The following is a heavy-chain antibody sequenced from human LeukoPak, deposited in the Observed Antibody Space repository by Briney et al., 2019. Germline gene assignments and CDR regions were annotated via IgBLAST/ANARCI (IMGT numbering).Heavy chain of an antibody. CDR1: GFTFDDYA. J-gene: IGHJ4*02. CDR2: ISWNSGSI. V-gene: IGHV3-9*01. D-gene: IGHD4-17*01. Sequence: LSGGSLRLSCAASGFTFDDYAMHWVRQAPGKGLEWVSGISWNSGSIGYADSVKGRFTISRDNAKNSLYLQMNSLRAEDTALYYCFLYGDSFDYWGQGTLVTVSS. CDR3: FLYGDSFDY.